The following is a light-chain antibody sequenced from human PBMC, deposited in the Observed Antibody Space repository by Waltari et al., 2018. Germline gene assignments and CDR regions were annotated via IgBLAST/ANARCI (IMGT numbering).Light chain of an antibody. J-gene: IGLJ1*01. CDR3: VIWHSDTYV. CDR2: YKSDSDK. Sequence: QAVLTQPSSLSASPGASASLTCTLRSDIYVGTYRIYWYQQKPGSPPQYLLNYKSDSDKQLGSGVPSRFSGSKDASANAGILLISGLQSEDEADYYCVIWHSDTYVFGAGTQVTVL. V-gene: IGLV5-45*03. CDR1: SDIYVGTYR.